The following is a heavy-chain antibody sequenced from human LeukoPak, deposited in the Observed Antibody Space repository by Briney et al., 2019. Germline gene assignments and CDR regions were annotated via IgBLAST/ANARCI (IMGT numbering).Heavy chain of an antibody. D-gene: IGHD4/OR15-4a*01. V-gene: IGHV3-30*02. Sequence: PGGSLRLSCAASGFTFSSYGMHWVRQAPGKGLEWVAFIRYDGSNKYYADSVKGRFTISRDNSKNTLYLQMNSLRAEDTAVYYCAKDYLTAYYMDGWGKGTTVTVSS. CDR1: GFTFSSYG. CDR2: IRYDGSNK. CDR3: AKDYLTAYYMDG. J-gene: IGHJ6*03.